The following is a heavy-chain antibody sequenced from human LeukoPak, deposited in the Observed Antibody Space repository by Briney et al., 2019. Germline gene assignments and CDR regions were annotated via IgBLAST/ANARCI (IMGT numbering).Heavy chain of an antibody. CDR2: IYYSGNT. Sequence: SETLSLTCTVSGGSISPYYWSWIRQPPGKGLEWLGYIYYSGNTDYNPSLRSRVAISVDTSKNQFSLKLSSVTAADTAVYYCARSTGSTMFIDYWGQGTLVTVSS. D-gene: IGHD3-10*02. J-gene: IGHJ4*02. CDR3: ARSTGSTMFIDY. CDR1: GGSISPYY. V-gene: IGHV4-59*01.